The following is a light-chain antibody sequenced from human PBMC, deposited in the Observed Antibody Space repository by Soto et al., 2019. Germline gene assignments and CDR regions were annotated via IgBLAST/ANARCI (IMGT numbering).Light chain of an antibody. J-gene: IGKJ2*01. CDR3: HQSKTSFRT. CDR1: QGISGW. V-gene: IGKV1-5*03. CDR2: KAS. Sequence: DSQMTQSPSTLSASVGDRVPITCRASQGISGWLAWYQQKPGKAPRLLISKASSLESGVPSRFSGSGFGTEFMLTTRSLQPADSGTYYCHQSKTSFRTFGQGTKREIK.